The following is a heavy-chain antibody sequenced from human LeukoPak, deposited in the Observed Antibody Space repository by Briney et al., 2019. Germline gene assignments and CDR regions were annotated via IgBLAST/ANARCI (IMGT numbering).Heavy chain of an antibody. CDR2: IYTSGST. CDR1: GGSISSYY. V-gene: IGHV4-4*07. D-gene: IGHD1-20*01. CDR3: ATFLNWNAEEDFDY. Sequence: PSETLSLTCTVSGGSISSYYWSWIRQPAGKGLEWIGRIYTSGSTNYNPSLKSRVTMSVDTSKNQFSLKLSSVTAADTAVYYCATFLNWNAEEDFDYWGQGTLVTVSS. J-gene: IGHJ4*02.